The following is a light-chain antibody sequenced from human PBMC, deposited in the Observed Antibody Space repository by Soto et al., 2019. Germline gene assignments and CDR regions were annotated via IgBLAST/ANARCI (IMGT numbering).Light chain of an antibody. CDR2: GNN. V-gene: IGLV1-40*01. CDR1: ASSIAARYD. CDR3: QSYDNSLNEWV. J-gene: IGLJ3*02. Sequence: QSVLTQPPSVSGAPGQRFTISCTGTASSIAARYDVHWYQQIPGKAPKLLIYGNNNRPSGVPDRFSASKSGISASLAITGLQADDEADYYCQSYDNSLNEWVFGGGTKLTVL.